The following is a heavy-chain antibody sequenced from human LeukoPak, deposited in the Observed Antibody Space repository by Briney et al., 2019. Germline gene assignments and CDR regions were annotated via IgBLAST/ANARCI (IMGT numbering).Heavy chain of an antibody. V-gene: IGHV4-59*01. CDR1: GGSISSYY. Sequence: SETLSLTCTVSGGSISSYYWSWIRQPPGKGLEWIGYIYYSGSTNYNPPLKSRVTISVDTSKNQFSLKLSSVTAADTAVYYCARALPHRYSYGYGAFDYWGQGTLVTVSS. CDR2: IYYSGST. D-gene: IGHD5-18*01. J-gene: IGHJ4*02. CDR3: ARALPHRYSYGYGAFDY.